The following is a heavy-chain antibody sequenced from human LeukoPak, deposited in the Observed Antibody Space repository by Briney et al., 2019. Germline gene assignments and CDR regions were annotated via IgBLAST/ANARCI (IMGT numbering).Heavy chain of an antibody. CDR3: VNPSSLCCPH. V-gene: IGHV3-23*01. J-gene: IGHJ4*02. Sequence: GGSLRLSCAVSGFIFSSYAMSWVRQAPGKGLEWVSNINSADNTYYADSVKGRFIISRDNSKNTLYLQMNSLRAEDTAVYYCVNPSSLCCPHWGQGTLVTVSS. D-gene: IGHD2-15*01. CDR2: INSADNT. CDR1: GFIFSSYA.